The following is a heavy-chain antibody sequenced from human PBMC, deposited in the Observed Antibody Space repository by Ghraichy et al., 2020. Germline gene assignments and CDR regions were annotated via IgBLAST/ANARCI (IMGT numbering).Heavy chain of an antibody. V-gene: IGHV3-48*01. CDR1: GFTFSRYS. CDR3: ARGSIQISWFAP. Sequence: GALRLSCAASGFTFSRYSINWVRQAPGKGLEWLSYIGTSGSTIYYADSVQGRFTISRDNAQNSAFLQMNSLRAEDTAVYYCARGSIQISWFAPWGQGTLVTVSS. CDR2: IGTSGSTI. D-gene: IGHD5-24*01. J-gene: IGHJ5*02.